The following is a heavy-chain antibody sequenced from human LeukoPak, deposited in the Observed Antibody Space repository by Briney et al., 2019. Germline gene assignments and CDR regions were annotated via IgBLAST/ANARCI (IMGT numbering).Heavy chain of an antibody. CDR1: GGSISSYY. V-gene: IGHV4-59*01. Sequence: PSETLSLTCTVSGGSISSYYWSWIRQPPGKGLEWIGYIYYSGSTNYNPSLKSRVTISVDTSKNQFSLELSSVTAADTAVYYCARVGYDFWSGYCFDYWGQGTLVTVSS. CDR2: IYYSGST. CDR3: ARVGYDFWSGYCFDY. D-gene: IGHD3-3*01. J-gene: IGHJ4*02.